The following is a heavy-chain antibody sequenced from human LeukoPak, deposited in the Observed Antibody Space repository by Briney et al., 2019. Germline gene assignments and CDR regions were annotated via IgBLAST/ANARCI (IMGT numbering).Heavy chain of an antibody. CDR2: ISSSSSYI. V-gene: IGHV3-21*01. CDR3: ARDPPPPVHYDY. CDR1: GFTFSSYS. D-gene: IGHD1-26*01. J-gene: IGHJ4*02. Sequence: PGGSLRLSCAASGFTFSSYSMNWVRQAPGKGLEWVSSISSSSSYIYYADSVKGRFTISRDNAKNSLYLQMNSLRAEDTAVYYCARDPPPPVHYDYWGQGTLVTVSS.